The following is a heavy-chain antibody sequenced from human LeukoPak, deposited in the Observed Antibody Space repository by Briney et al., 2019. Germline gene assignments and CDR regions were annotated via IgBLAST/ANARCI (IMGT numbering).Heavy chain of an antibody. CDR3: AKSNWEWSAFDS. D-gene: IGHD3-3*01. CDR1: GFTFGTYA. V-gene: IGHV3-23*01. J-gene: IGHJ4*02. CDR2: VSGSANST. Sequence: QPRGSLRLSCAASGFTFGTYAMSWVRQAPGKGLEWVSAVSGSANSTFYADSVQGRFTTSRDNSKNTLYLQMNSLRAEDTAVYYCAKSNWEWSAFDSWGQGTLVTVSS.